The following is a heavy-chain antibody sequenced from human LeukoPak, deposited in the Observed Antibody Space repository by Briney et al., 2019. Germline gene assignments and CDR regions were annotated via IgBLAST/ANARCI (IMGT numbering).Heavy chain of an antibody. D-gene: IGHD3-22*01. CDR1: GGSISNYY. CDR2: ISYSGST. Sequence: SETLSLTCTVSGGSISNYYWSWIRQPPGKGLEWIGYISYSGSTKYNPSLMSRVTISVDTSKNQFSLKLSSATAADTAVYYCARLDYYHFDYWGQGTVVTVS. J-gene: IGHJ4*02. V-gene: IGHV4-59*01. CDR3: ARLDYYHFDY.